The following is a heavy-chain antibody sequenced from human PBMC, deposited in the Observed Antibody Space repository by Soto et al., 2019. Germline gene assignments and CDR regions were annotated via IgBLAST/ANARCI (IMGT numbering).Heavy chain of an antibody. CDR2: IFPGDSDT. Sequence: GESLKISCSGSAYSFTSFWIGWVRQMPGKGLEWMGIIFPGDSDTRYSPSFQGQVTISADKSITTAYLQWSSLKASDTAMYYCARSQSSSSTTGFDFWGQGTLVTVSS. D-gene: IGHD6-6*01. CDR3: ARSQSSSSTTGFDF. V-gene: IGHV5-51*01. J-gene: IGHJ4*02. CDR1: AYSFTSFW.